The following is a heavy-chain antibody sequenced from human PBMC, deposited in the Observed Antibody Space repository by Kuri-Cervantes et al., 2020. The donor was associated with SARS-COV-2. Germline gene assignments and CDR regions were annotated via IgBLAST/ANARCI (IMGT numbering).Heavy chain of an antibody. Sequence: GSLRLSCSGSGGSMGNYYWSWIRQPPGKGLEWMRYVYYSGNTNYYPSLRSGLTVSVGTSRNHFSLQLTSVTAADTAVYYCVRLGDHYFDSWGQGTLVTVSS. CDR2: VYYSGNT. CDR3: VRLGDHYFDS. CDR1: GGSMGNYY. J-gene: IGHJ4*02. V-gene: IGHV4-59*01. D-gene: IGHD2-21*02.